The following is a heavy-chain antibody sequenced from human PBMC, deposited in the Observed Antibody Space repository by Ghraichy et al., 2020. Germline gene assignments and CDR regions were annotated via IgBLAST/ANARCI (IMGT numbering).Heavy chain of an antibody. V-gene: IGHV3-33*01. CDR1: GFTFSSYG. Sequence: GGSLRLSCAASGFTFSSYGMHWVRQAPGKGLEWVAVIWYDGSNKYYADSVKGRFTISRDNSKNTLYLQMNILRAEDTAVYYCARDPATYCSSTSCYWGYFDLWGRGTLVTVSS. CDR3: ARDPATYCSSTSCYWGYFDL. CDR2: IWYDGSNK. D-gene: IGHD2-2*01. J-gene: IGHJ2*01.